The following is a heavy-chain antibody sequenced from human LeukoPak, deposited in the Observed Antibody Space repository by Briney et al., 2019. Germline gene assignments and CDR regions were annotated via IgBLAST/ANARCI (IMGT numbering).Heavy chain of an antibody. D-gene: IGHD6-13*01. J-gene: IGHJ4*02. CDR2: ISYDGSNK. CDR3: AKEIGSSSDY. CDR1: GFTFSSYG. Sequence: QAGGSLRLSCAASGFTFSSYGMHWVRQAPGKGLEWVAVISYDGSNKYYADSVKGRFTISRDNSKNTLYLQMNSLRAEDTAVYYCAKEIGSSSDYWGQGTLVTVSS. V-gene: IGHV3-30*18.